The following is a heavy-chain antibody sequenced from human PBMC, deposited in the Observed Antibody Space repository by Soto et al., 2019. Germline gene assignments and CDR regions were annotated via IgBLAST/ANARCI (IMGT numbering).Heavy chain of an antibody. J-gene: IGHJ3*02. V-gene: IGHV3-13*01. D-gene: IGHD6-19*01. CDR2: IGTAGDT. Sequence: GGSLRLSCAASGFTFSSYDMHWVRQATGKGLEWVSAIGTAGDTYYPGSVKGRFTISRENAKNSLYLQMNSLRAGDTAVYYCARSYSSGDNDAFDIWGQGTMVTVSS. CDR1: GFTFSSYD. CDR3: ARSYSSGDNDAFDI.